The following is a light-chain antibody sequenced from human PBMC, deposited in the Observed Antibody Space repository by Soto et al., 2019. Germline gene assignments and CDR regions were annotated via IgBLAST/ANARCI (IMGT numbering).Light chain of an antibody. V-gene: IGKV3-11*01. CDR2: DAS. J-gene: IGKJ4*01. Sequence: IVFTQSPSTLSLSPGERATLSCRASHSVISYLAWYQQKPCQAPRLLIYDASNRATGIPARFSGSGSGTDFTLTISSLEPEDFAVYFCQHRGNWPLTFGGGTKVDIK. CDR1: HSVISY. CDR3: QHRGNWPLT.